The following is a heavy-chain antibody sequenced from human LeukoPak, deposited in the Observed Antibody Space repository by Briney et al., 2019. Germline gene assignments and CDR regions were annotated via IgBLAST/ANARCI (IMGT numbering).Heavy chain of an antibody. CDR3: AKGYCSGGSCPNYYYYYGMDV. Sequence: GGSLRLSCAASGFTVSSNYMSWVRQAPGKGLEWVSVIYSGGSTYYADSVKGRFTISRDNSKNTLYLQMNSLRAEDTAVYYCAKGYCSGGSCPNYYYYYGMDVWGQGTTVTVSS. CDR2: IYSGGST. D-gene: IGHD2-15*01. CDR1: GFTVSSNY. J-gene: IGHJ6*02. V-gene: IGHV3-53*01.